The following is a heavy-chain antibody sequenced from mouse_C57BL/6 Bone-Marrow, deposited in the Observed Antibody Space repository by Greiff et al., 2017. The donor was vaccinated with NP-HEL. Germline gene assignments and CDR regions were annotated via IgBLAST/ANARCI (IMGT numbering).Heavy chain of an antibody. CDR3: ARQGYGSSCFDY. D-gene: IGHD1-1*01. Sequence: EVKLVESGGGLVQPGGSLKLSCAASGFTFSDYYMYWVRQTPEKRLEWVAYISNGGGSTYYPDTVKGRFTISRDNAKNTLYLQMSRLKSEDTAMYYCARQGYGSSCFDYWGQGTTLTVSS. CDR2: ISNGGGST. CDR1: GFTFSDYY. V-gene: IGHV5-12*01. J-gene: IGHJ2*01.